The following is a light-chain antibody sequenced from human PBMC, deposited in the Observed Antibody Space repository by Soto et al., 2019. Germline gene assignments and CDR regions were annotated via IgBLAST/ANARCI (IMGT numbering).Light chain of an antibody. Sequence: IVLTQSPGTLSLSPGERATLSCRASQSVTSGYLACYHQKPGQAPRFLISGASNRATGIPDRFSGSGSGTDFTLTISRLEPEDFAVYYCQQYGSSHTVGQGTRLEF. CDR2: GAS. V-gene: IGKV3-20*01. CDR1: QSVTSGY. CDR3: QQYGSSHT. J-gene: IGKJ5*01.